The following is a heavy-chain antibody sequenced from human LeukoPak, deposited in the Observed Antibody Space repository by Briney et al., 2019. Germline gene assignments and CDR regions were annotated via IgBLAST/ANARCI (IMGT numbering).Heavy chain of an antibody. CDR3: AELGITMIGGV. CDR1: RGSISSTSHY. J-gene: IGHJ6*04. Sequence: SETLSLTCTVSRGSISSTSHYWALIRQPPGKGLEWIGTIYFRGDTHYNPSLKSRVTISVDTSKNQFSLKLSSVTAADTAVYYCAELGITMIGGVWGKGTTVTISS. CDR2: IYFRGDT. D-gene: IGHD3-10*02. V-gene: IGHV4-39*01.